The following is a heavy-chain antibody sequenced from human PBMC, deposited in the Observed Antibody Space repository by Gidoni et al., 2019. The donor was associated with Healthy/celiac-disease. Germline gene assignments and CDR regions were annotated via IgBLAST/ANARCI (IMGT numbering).Heavy chain of an antibody. J-gene: IGHJ6*02. Sequence: QVQLVQSGAEVKKPGASVKVSCKASGYTFTSYGISWVRQAPGQGLEWMGWISAYNGNTNYAQKLQGRVTMTTDTSTSTAYMELRSLRSDDTAVYYCARDSPFIVVVVAAARKGNYYYYYGMDVWGQGTTVTVSS. D-gene: IGHD2-15*01. CDR2: ISAYNGNT. V-gene: IGHV1-18*01. CDR1: GYTFTSYG. CDR3: ARDSPFIVVVVAAARKGNYYYYYGMDV.